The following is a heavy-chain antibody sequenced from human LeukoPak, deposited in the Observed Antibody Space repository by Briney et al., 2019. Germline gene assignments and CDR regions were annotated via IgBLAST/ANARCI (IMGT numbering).Heavy chain of an antibody. Sequence: PGGSLRLSXAASGFTFSSHWMNWVRQAPGKGLEWVANIKQDRSEKYYVDSVKGRFTISRDNAKNSLFLQMNSLRAEDTAVYYCAREYSAMVIYYWGQGTLVTVSS. CDR3: AREYSAMVIYY. CDR2: IKQDRSEK. J-gene: IGHJ4*02. CDR1: GFTFSSHW. D-gene: IGHD5-18*01. V-gene: IGHV3-7*01.